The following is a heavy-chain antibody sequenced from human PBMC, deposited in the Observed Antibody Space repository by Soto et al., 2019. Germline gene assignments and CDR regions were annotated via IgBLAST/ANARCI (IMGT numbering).Heavy chain of an antibody. CDR3: AGEGVPTSMSLPWMGYHYYGLDV. D-gene: IGHD1-26*01. V-gene: IGHV1-69*12. J-gene: IGHJ6*02. CDR2: IMPMFGVT. Sequence: QVQLVQSGAEVKKPGSSVKVSCRASGGTFSSHTISWVRQAPGQGLAWMGGIMPMFGVTNYARKFQGRLTMTANECTTTAYMEVSSLTCEDTAVYYCAGEGVPTSMSLPWMGYHYYGLDVWGQGTRVIVSS. CDR1: GGTFSSHT.